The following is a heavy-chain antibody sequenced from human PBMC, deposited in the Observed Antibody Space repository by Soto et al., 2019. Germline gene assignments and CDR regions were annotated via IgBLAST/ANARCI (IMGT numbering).Heavy chain of an antibody. CDR2: VSSSGNT. J-gene: IGHJ4*02. V-gene: IGHV4-4*07. Sequence: SETLSLTCTVSGDSLGNYYWFWIRQPVGKGLEWIGRVSSSGNTNANPTLNSRATMSIDTSKNQFSLRLRSVTAADTAVYYCARVKQVVVADLDYWGQGTLVTVSS. CDR3: ARVKQVVVADLDY. D-gene: IGHD2-15*01. CDR1: GDSLGNYY.